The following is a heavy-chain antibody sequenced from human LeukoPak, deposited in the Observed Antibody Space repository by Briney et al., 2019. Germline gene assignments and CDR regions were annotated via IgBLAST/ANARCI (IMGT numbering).Heavy chain of an antibody. CDR3: ARVEDYYDSSGYYYGY. D-gene: IGHD3-22*01. J-gene: IGHJ4*02. CDR1: GYTLTELS. V-gene: IGHV1-24*01. Sequence: ASVKVSCKVSGYTLTELSMHWVRQAPGKGLEWMGGFDPEDGETIYAQKFQGRVTMTEDTSTDTAYMELSSLRSEDTAVYYCARVEDYYDSSGYYYGYWGQGTLVTVSS. CDR2: FDPEDGET.